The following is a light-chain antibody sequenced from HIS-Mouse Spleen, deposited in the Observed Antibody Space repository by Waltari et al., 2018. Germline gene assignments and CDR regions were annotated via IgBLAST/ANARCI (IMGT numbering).Light chain of an antibody. CDR2: GAS. J-gene: IGKJ4*01. V-gene: IGKV3-20*01. CDR3: QQYGSSPLT. CDR1: QSVSSSY. Sequence: DTVSTQSPGTLSLSRGESATAHCRASQSVSSSYLAWYQQKPGQAPRLLIYGASSRATGIPDRFSGSGSGTDFTLTISRLEPEDFAVYYCQQYGSSPLTFGGGTKVEIK.